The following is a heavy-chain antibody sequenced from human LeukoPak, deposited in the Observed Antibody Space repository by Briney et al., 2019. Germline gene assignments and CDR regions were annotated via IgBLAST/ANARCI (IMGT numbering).Heavy chain of an antibody. CDR2: IIPIFGTA. J-gene: IGHJ6*02. V-gene: IGHV1-69*13. CDR3: ARAYSYGSVLHCYYGMDV. CDR1: GGTFSSYA. D-gene: IGHD5-18*01. Sequence: ASVKVSCKASGGTFSSYAISWVRQAPEQGLEWMGGIIPIFGTANYAQKFQGRVTITADESTSTAYMELSSLRSEDTAVYYCARAYSYGSVLHCYYGMDVWGQGTTVTVSS.